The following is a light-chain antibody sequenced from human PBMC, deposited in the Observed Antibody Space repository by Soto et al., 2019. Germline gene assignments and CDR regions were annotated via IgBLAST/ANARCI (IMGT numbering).Light chain of an antibody. CDR2: DVS. J-gene: IGKJ1*01. CDR3: QQYGSSPT. Sequence: EIVLTQSPGTLSLSPGERATLSCRSSQSVSGSYLAWYQQKPGQAPRLLIYDVSSRATGIPDRFSGSGSGTDFTLTISRLEPEDFAVYYCQQYGSSPTFGQGTKVEIK. CDR1: QSVSGSY. V-gene: IGKV3-20*01.